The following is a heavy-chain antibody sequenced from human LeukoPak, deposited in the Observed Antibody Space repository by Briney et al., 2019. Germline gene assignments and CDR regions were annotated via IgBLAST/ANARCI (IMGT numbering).Heavy chain of an antibody. CDR1: GFTFDDYG. V-gene: IGHV3-20*04. Sequence: GGSLRLSCAASGFTFDDYGMSWVRQAPGKGLEWVSGINWNGGSTGYADSVKGRFTISRDNAKNSLYLQMNSLRAEDTAVYYCAKCSGGSCSNFDYWGQGTLVTVSS. D-gene: IGHD2-15*01. J-gene: IGHJ4*02. CDR2: INWNGGST. CDR3: AKCSGGSCSNFDY.